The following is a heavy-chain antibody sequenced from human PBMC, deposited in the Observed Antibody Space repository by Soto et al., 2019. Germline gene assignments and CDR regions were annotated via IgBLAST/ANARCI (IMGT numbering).Heavy chain of an antibody. CDR1: GGTFSSYA. CDR3: ARRPLTMRGFDP. CDR2: IIPIFGTA. V-gene: IGHV1-69*13. J-gene: IGHJ5*02. Sequence: SVKVSCKASGGTFSSYAISWVRQAPGQGLEWMGGIIPIFGTANYAQKFQGRVTITADESTSTAYMELSSLRSEDTAVYYCARRPLTMRGFDPWGQGTLVTVSS. D-gene: IGHD3-22*01.